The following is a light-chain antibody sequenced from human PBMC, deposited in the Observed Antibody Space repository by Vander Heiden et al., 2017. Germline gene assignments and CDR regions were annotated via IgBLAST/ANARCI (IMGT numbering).Light chain of an antibody. Sequence: DIQITQSPSSLSASVGDRVTITCRASQSISSYLHWYQQKPGKAPKLLIYGASSLKSGGPSRFSGRGSGTDFTLTISSLQPEEFATYYCQQSYSTPYTFGQGTKLEIK. CDR2: GAS. CDR3: QQSYSTPYT. V-gene: IGKV1-39*01. CDR1: QSISSY. J-gene: IGKJ2*01.